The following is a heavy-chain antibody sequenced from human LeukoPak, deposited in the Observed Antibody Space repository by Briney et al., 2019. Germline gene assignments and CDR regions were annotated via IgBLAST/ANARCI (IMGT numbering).Heavy chain of an antibody. CDR1: GFTFSTYG. J-gene: IGHJ4*02. Sequence: GGSLRLSCAASGFTFSTYGMSWVRQAPGKGLEWVSYISSSGSDIYYADSVKGRFTISRDNAKNSLYLHMNSLRAEDTAVYYCAGDYGGSSPFDYWGQGTLVTVSS. CDR3: AGDYGGSSPFDY. V-gene: IGHV3-21*05. D-gene: IGHD4-23*01. CDR2: ISSSGSDI.